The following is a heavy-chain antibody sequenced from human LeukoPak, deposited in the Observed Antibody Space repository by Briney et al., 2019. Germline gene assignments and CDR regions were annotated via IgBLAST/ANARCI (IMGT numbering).Heavy chain of an antibody. V-gene: IGHV3-74*01. CDR2: INSDGSST. Sequence: GGSLRLSCAASGFTFSSYWMHWVRQAPGKGLVWVSRINSDGSSTSYADSVKGRFTISRDKAKNTLYLQMNSLRAEDTAVYYCVLGIAAADYWGQGTLVTVSS. D-gene: IGHD6-13*01. CDR3: VLGIAAADY. CDR1: GFTFSSYW. J-gene: IGHJ4*02.